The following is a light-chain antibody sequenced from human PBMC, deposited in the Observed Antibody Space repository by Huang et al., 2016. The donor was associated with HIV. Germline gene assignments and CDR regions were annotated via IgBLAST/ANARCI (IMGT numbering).Light chain of an antibody. CDR1: QIITTH. CDR3: QQSYNTPRT. V-gene: IGKV1-39*01. CDR2: AAS. Sequence: DIQMTQSPSSLSASVGDRVIITCRASQIITTHWNWYQQKPGKAPILRIYAASSLQTGVPPRFSGSGSGTDFTLTIDSLQPEDFATYYCQQSYNTPRTFGQGTKLEV. J-gene: IGKJ1*01.